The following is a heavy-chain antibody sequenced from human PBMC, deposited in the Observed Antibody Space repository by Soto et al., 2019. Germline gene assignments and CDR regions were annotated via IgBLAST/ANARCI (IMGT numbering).Heavy chain of an antibody. J-gene: IGHJ4*01. Sequence: SQTLSLTCSVSGDSTIPNYWSWIRQPPGKGLQYIGDVYPSGDTNYNTSLNSRVTISADTSKKQFSLRLRSVTAADSAVYYCARGWIAAPNFYYFDYWG. D-gene: IGHD6-13*01. V-gene: IGHV4-4*08. CDR2: VYPSGDT. CDR3: ARGWIAAPNFYYFDY. CDR1: GDSTIPNY.